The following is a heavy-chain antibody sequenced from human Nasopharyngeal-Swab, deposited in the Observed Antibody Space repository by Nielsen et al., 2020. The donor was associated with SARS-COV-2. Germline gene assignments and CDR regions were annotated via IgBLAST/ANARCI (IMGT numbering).Heavy chain of an antibody. V-gene: IGHV3-9*01. CDR2: ISWNSGSI. Sequence: GGSLRLSCAASGFTFDDYAMHWVRQAPGKGLEWVSGISWNSGSIGYADSVKGRFTISRDNAKNSLYLQMNSLRAEDTAVYYCARGGGYSYGWGYYFDYWGQGTLVTVSS. J-gene: IGHJ4*02. CDR3: ARGGGYSYGWGYYFDY. CDR1: GFTFDDYA. D-gene: IGHD5-18*01.